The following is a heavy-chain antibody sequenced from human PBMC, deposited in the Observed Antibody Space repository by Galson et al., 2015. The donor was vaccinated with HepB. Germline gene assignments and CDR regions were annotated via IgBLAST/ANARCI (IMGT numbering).Heavy chain of an antibody. CDR3: ARELDDVTRIRFDC. V-gene: IGHV4-4*02. J-gene: IGHJ4*02. CDR1: GDSVTSATTW. Sequence: SETLSLTCDVSGDSVTSATTWWSWVRQSPEKGREWIGEVSHSGSTKYNPSLVSRVIMSIDKSKNQFSLRLNSVTAADTAVYHCARELDDVTRIRFDCWGQGTLVTVSS. D-gene: IGHD1-1*01. CDR2: VSHSGST.